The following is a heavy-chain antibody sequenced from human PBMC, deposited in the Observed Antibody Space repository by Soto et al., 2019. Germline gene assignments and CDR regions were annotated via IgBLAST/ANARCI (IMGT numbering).Heavy chain of an antibody. J-gene: IGHJ4*02. CDR3: ARRLIRSIAVAGEIHY. Sequence: SETLSLTCTVSGGSISSSSYYWGWIRQPPGKGLEWIGSIYYSGSTYYNPSLKSRVTISVDTSKNQFSLKLSSVTAADTAVYYCARRLIRSIAVAGEIHYWGQGALVPVSS. V-gene: IGHV4-39*01. D-gene: IGHD6-19*01. CDR1: GGSISSSSYY. CDR2: IYYSGST.